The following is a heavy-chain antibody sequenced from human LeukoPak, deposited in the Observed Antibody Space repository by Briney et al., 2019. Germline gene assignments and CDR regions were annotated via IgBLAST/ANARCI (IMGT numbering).Heavy chain of an antibody. D-gene: IGHD3-16*01. CDR3: ARVGEGAFDI. V-gene: IGHV4-59*01. CDR1: GGSISTYY. Sequence: PLETLSLTCTVSGGSISTYYWSWIRQPPGKTLEWIGYIYYTGNTNYNPSLKSRVTISVDTSKNLFSLKLSSVTAADTAVYYCARVGEGAFDIWGQGTMVTVSS. J-gene: IGHJ3*02. CDR2: IYYTGNT.